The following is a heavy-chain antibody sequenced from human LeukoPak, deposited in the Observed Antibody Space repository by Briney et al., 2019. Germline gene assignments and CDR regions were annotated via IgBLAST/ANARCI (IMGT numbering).Heavy chain of an antibody. CDR1: GDSVRSGGFY. V-gene: IGHV4-61*08. J-gene: IGHJ4*02. Sequence: SETLSLTCTVSGDSVRSGGFYWSWIRQPPGEGLEWIGYIYYSGSTNYNPSLKSRVTLSVDTSKNQFSLNLSSVTAADTAVYYCTRDRGHYDSSGYFSGCFDCWGQGTLVTVSS. CDR2: IYYSGST. CDR3: TRDRGHYDSSGYFSGCFDC. D-gene: IGHD3-22*01.